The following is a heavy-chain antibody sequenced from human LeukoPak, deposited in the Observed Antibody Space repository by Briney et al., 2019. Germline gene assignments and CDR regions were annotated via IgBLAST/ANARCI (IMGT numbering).Heavy chain of an antibody. CDR3: ARWGGYFDRSGYYYMDV. J-gene: IGHJ6*03. CDR2: ISSSGSTI. V-gene: IGHV3-48*03. Sequence: GGSLRLSCAASGFTFSSYEMNWVRQAPGKGLEWVSYISSSGSTIYYADSVKGRFTISRDNAKNSLYLQMNSLRAEDTAVYYCARWGGYFDRSGYYYMDVWGRGTTVTVTS. D-gene: IGHD3-22*01. CDR1: GFTFSSYE.